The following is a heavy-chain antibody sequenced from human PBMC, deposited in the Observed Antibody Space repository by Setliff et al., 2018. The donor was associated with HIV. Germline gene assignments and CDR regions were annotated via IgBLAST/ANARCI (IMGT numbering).Heavy chain of an antibody. CDR1: GGSFSGYY. V-gene: IGHV4-34*12. CDR3: ARHFPSISLFFGDPGPFDR. Sequence: SETLSLTCAVYGGSFSGYYWGWIRQPPGKGLEWIGSIFNDGRTYYNPSLKSRVTIPMDTSTNQSSLKLTSVTAADTAVYFCARHFPSISLFFGDPGPFDRWGQGALVTVSS. CDR2: IFNDGRT. D-gene: IGHD3-10*01. J-gene: IGHJ4*02.